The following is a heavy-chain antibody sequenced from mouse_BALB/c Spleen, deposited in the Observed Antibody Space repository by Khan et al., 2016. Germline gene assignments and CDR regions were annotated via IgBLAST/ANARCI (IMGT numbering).Heavy chain of an antibody. CDR3: ARSWCDLYYYTMDC. J-gene: IGHJ4*01. CDR2: IDPANGDS. CDR1: GFNIKDTY. D-gene: IGHD1-1*02. Sequence: VQLQQSGAELVKPGASVKVSCTASGFNIKDTYMHWVKQRPEQGLEWIGRIDPANGDSEYDPKFQGRATIPADNSSNTAFLQLSTLTSEDTAVYYWARSWCDLYYYTMDCWGQGTSGTVSS. V-gene: IGHV14-3*02.